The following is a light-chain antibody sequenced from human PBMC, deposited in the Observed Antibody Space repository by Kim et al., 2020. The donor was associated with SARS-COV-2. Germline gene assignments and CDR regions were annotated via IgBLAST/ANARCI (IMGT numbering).Light chain of an antibody. CDR1: NANNGAVYD. J-gene: IGLJ1*01. V-gene: IGLV1-40*01. CDR2: GNS. CDR3: QSYDSSLSGRV. Sequence: RVTLACTGSNANNGAVYDVHWYQQLPGTAPKRLSYGNSNRPAGVPDRFSGSKSGTSASLAITGLQAEDEADYYCQSYDSSLSGRVFGTGTKVTVL.